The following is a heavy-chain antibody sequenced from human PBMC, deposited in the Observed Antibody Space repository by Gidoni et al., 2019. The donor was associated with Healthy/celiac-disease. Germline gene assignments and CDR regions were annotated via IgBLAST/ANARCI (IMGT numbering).Heavy chain of an antibody. CDR1: GFTFSSYR. CDR2: ISSSSSYI. V-gene: IGHV3-21*01. J-gene: IGHJ6*02. D-gene: IGHD6-13*01. Sequence: EVQLVESGGGLVKPGGSLRLSCAASGFTFSSYRMNWVRQAPGKGLEWVSSISSSSSYIYYADSVKGRFTISRDNAKNSLYLQMNSLRAEDTAVYYCARSGGVANYYYYGMDVWGQGTTVTVSS. CDR3: ARSGGVANYYYYGMDV.